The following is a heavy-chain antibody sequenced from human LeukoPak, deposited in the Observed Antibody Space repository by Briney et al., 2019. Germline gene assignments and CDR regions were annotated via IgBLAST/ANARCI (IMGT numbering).Heavy chain of an antibody. J-gene: IGHJ4*02. CDR2: IYYSGST. CDR3: ARSAGYSSSFGY. V-gene: IGHV4-59*01. Sequence: SETLSLTCTVSGGSISSYYWSWIRQPPGKGLEWIGYIYYSGSTNYNPSLKSRVTISVDTSKNQFSLKLSSVTAADTAVYYCARSAGYSSSFGYWGQGTLVTVSS. CDR1: GGSISSYY. D-gene: IGHD6-13*01.